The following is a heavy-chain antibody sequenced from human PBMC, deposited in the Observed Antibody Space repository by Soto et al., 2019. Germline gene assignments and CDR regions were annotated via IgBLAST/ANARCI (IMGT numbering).Heavy chain of an antibody. CDR2: IDPSDSYT. J-gene: IGHJ5*02. V-gene: IGHV5-10-1*01. D-gene: IGHD3-22*01. CDR1: GYSFTNYW. CDR3: AREGFFYVCWGYYRGTWFYP. Sequence: GESLKISCKGSGYSFTNYWISWVRQMPGKGLEWMGRIDPSDSYTNYSPSFQGHVTISADKSISTAYLQWSSLKASDTAMDYCAREGFFYVCWGYYRGTWFYPGGRGPLVPGSS.